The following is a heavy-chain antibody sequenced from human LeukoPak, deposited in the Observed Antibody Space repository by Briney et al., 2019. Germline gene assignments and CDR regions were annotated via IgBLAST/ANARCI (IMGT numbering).Heavy chain of an antibody. CDR2: INGDGSTT. Sequence: GGSLRLSCAASGFTFNTNWMHWVRQAPGKGLVWVSCINGDGSTTTYADSVKGRFTISRDNAKNTVCLQINNLRAEDTAVYYCARDRYYVPDNWGQGTLVTVSS. J-gene: IGHJ4*02. CDR1: GFTFNTNW. D-gene: IGHD3-10*02. CDR3: ARDRYYVPDN. V-gene: IGHV3-74*01.